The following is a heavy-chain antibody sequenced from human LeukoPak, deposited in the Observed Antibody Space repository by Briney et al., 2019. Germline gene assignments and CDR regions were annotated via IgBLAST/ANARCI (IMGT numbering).Heavy chain of an antibody. V-gene: IGHV4-59*01. CDR3: ARDSGRYCTNGVCSESAFDI. Sequence: SETLSLTCTVSGGSISSYYWSWIRQPPGKGLEWIGYIYYSGSTNYNPSLKSRVTISVDTSKNQFSLKLSSVTAADTAVYYCARDSGRYCTNGVCSESAFDIWGQGTMVTVSS. CDR1: GGSISSYY. J-gene: IGHJ3*02. CDR2: IYYSGST. D-gene: IGHD2-8*01.